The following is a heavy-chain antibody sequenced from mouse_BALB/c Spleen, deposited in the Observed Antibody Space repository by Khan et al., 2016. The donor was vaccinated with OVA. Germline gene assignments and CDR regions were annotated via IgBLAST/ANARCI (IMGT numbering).Heavy chain of an antibody. CDR2: INTYYGDV. CDR3: PRGGGSRFAY. J-gene: IGHJ3*01. CDR1: GYTFTDFT. Sequence: QVQLQQSGAELVRPGVSVKISCKGSGYTFTDFTMHWVKQSHAKSLEWIGVINTYYGDVTYNQKFKGKATMTVDTSSSPVYMELARLTSEDSAIYYCPRGGGSRFAYWGQGTLVTVSA. V-gene: IGHV1S137*01.